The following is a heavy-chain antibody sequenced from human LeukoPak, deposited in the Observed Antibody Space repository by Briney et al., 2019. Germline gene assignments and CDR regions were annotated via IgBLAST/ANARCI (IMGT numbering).Heavy chain of an antibody. CDR2: IYSSGTT. J-gene: IGHJ5*02. Sequence: PSETLSLTCAVSGDSISGHSWNWIRQPPGRGLEWIGYIYSSGTTKYNPSLDSRVTISADTSKNHFSLKLTSVTAADTAVYYCARGEDFKSSRFDPWGQGTLVTVSA. CDR3: ARGEDFKSSRFDP. CDR1: GDSISGHS. V-gene: IGHV4-59*11. D-gene: IGHD1-26*01.